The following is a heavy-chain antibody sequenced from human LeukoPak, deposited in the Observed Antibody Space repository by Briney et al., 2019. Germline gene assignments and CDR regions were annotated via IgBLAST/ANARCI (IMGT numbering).Heavy chain of an antibody. CDR2: ISSTGGTT. Sequence: PGGSLRLSCAASGITFSSYGMSWVRQAPGEGLEWVSSISSTGGTTYYADSVKGRFTISRDNSKNTLYLQMNSLRPEDTAVYYCARGLAYYYDSAAYFLDYWGQGTLVTVSS. CDR3: ARGLAYYYDSAAYFLDY. J-gene: IGHJ4*02. V-gene: IGHV3-23*01. D-gene: IGHD3-22*01. CDR1: GITFSSYG.